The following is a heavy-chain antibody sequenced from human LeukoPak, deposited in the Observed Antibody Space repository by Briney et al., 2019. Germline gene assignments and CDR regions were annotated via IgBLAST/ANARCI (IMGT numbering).Heavy chain of an antibody. V-gene: IGHV3-48*03. J-gene: IGHJ6*03. Sequence: GGSLRLSCAASGFTFSSYEMNWVRQAPGKGLEWVSYISSSSSTIYYADSVKGRFTISRDNAKNSLYLQMNSLRAEDTAVYYCAREPKGTEYMDVWGKGTTVTISS. CDR1: GFTFSSYE. D-gene: IGHD1-1*01. CDR2: ISSSSSTI. CDR3: AREPKGTEYMDV.